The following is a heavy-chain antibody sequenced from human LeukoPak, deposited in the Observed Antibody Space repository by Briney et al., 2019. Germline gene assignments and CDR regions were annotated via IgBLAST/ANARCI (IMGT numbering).Heavy chain of an antibody. CDR1: GFTFSSYP. CDR3: VKGWVYSYGYFDY. J-gene: IGHJ4*02. V-gene: IGHV3-64D*06. CDR2: ISHNGGST. Sequence: GGSLRLSCSASGFTFSSYPMSWVRQAPGKGLEYVSAISHNGGSTYYADSVKDRFTISRDNSKDTLYLQMSSLRTEDTALYYCVKGWVYSYGYFDYWGQGTLVTVSS. D-gene: IGHD5-18*01.